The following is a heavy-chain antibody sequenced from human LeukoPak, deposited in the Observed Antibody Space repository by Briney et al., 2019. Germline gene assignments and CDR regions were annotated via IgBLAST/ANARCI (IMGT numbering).Heavy chain of an antibody. V-gene: IGHV3-7*01. CDR1: GFTFSSYW. Sequence: GGSLRLSCAASGFTFSSYWKSWVRQAPGKGLEWVANIKQDGSEKYYVDSVKGRFTISRDNAKNSLYLQMNSLRAEDTAVYYCARDHEDIVVVPAAKGDYWGQGTLVTVSS. J-gene: IGHJ4*02. CDR3: ARDHEDIVVVPAAKGDY. CDR2: IKQDGSEK. D-gene: IGHD2-2*01.